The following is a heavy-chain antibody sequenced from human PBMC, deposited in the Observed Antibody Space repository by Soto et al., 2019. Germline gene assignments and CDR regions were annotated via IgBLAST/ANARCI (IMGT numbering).Heavy chain of an antibody. CDR1: GGTFSSYA. Sequence: ASVKVSCKASGGTFSSYAISWVRQAPGQGLEWMGGIIPIFGTANYAQKFQGRVTITADESTSTAYMELSSLRSEDTAVYYCAREAVRGYSGYDFGWFDPWGQGTLVTVSS. V-gene: IGHV1-69*13. J-gene: IGHJ5*02. CDR3: AREAVRGYSGYDFGWFDP. CDR2: IIPIFGTA. D-gene: IGHD5-12*01.